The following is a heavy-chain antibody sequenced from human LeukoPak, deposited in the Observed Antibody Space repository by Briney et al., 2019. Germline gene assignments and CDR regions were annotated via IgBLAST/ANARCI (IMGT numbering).Heavy chain of an antibody. CDR2: IYYSGST. Sequence: SETLSLTCTVSGGSISSYYWSWIRQPPWKGLEWIGYIYYSGSTNYNPSLKSRVTISVDTSKNQFSLKLSSVTAADTAVYYCARGDYDILTGSPLYYYYGMDVWGQGTTVTVSS. J-gene: IGHJ6*02. D-gene: IGHD3-9*01. CDR1: GGSISSYY. CDR3: ARGDYDILTGSPLYYYYGMDV. V-gene: IGHV4-59*01.